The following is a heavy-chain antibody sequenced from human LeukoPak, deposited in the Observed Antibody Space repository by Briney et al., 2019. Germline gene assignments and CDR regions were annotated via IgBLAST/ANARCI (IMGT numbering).Heavy chain of an antibody. CDR3: ARVADSSGYYIDY. D-gene: IGHD3-22*01. CDR2: INPNSGGT. CDR1: GYTFTGYY. Sequence: ASVKVSCKASGYTFTGYYIHWVRQAPGQGREWMGWINPNSGGTNYTQKFQGRVTMTRDTSISTAYMELSRLRSDDTAVYYCARVADSSGYYIDYWGQGTLVTVSS. J-gene: IGHJ4*02. V-gene: IGHV1-2*02.